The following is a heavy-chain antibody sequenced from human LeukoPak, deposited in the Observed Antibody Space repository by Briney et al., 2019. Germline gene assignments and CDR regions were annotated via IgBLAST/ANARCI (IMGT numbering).Heavy chain of an antibody. J-gene: IGHJ4*02. CDR2: FYSRGTT. D-gene: IGHD3-9*01. CDR3: VRDEGLTGYPDY. V-gene: IGHV4-4*07. CDR1: GGSITNYY. Sequence: SETLSLTCSVPGGSITNYYWSWIRQPAGKGLEWIGRFYSRGTTYYNPPLRSRVSLSGDESKNQLSLKMYSVTAADTAVYYCVRDEGLTGYPDYWGQGTLVTFSS.